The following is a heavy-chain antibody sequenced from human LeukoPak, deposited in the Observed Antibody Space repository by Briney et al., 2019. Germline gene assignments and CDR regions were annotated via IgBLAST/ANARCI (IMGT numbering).Heavy chain of an antibody. CDR2: INAGNGNT. V-gene: IGHV1-3*01. Sequence: GASVKVSCTASGYTATSYAMHWVRQAPGQRLEWMGWINAGNGNTKYSQKFQGRVTITRDTSASTAYMELSSLRSEDTAVCYCARSLRFLEWLFFDYWGQGTLVTVSS. J-gene: IGHJ4*02. CDR3: ARSLRFLEWLFFDY. D-gene: IGHD3-3*01. CDR1: GYTATSYA.